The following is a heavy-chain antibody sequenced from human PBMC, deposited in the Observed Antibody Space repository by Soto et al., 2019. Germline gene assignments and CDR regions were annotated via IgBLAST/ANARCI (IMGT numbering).Heavy chain of an antibody. D-gene: IGHD2-15*01. V-gene: IGHV3-30*03. CDR1: GFAFSTYG. CDR2: ISYDGSKK. CDR3: APLVGGAQDNY. Sequence: QVQLVESGGGVVQPGRSLRLSCAACGFAFSTYGMHWIRQAPGKGLEWVAAISYDGSKKYYADSVKGRFTISRDNSENTLYLQMNSLRAEDTAMYYCAPLVGGAQDNYWGQGTLVTVSS. J-gene: IGHJ4*02.